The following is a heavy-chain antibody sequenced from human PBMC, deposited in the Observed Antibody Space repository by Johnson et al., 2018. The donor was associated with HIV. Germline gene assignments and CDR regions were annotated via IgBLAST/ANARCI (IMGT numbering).Heavy chain of an antibody. Sequence: QVQLVESGGGLVQPGGSLRLSCAASGFTFSDYYMSWIRQAPGKGLEWVSYISSSGSTIYYADSVKGRFTISRDNAKNSLYLQINSLRAEDTAVYYCASPKSPTRGVRGAFDLWGQGTMVTVSS. CDR3: ASPKSPTRGVRGAFDL. J-gene: IGHJ3*01. D-gene: IGHD3-10*01. V-gene: IGHV3-11*04. CDR2: ISSSGSTI. CDR1: GFTFSDYY.